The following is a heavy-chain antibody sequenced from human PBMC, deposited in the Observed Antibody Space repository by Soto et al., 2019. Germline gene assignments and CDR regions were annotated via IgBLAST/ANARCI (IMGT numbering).Heavy chain of an antibody. CDR2: ISAYNGNT. D-gene: IGHD2-8*02. V-gene: IGHV1-18*01. J-gene: IGHJ3*02. CDR3: SPNPYCFTVAGGVAYDI. CDR1: GYTFTSYG. Sequence: QVQLVQSGAEVKKPGASVKVSCKASGYTFTSYGISWVRQAPGQGLEWMGWISAYNGNTNYAQKLQGRVTMTTDTSPRTANEALRRLRSTDTAVYYYSPNPYCFTVAGGVAYDIWGQGTIVTVSS.